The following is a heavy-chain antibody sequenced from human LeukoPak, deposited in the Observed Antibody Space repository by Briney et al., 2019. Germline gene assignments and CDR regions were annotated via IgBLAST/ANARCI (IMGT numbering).Heavy chain of an antibody. Sequence: PSETLSLTCTVSGGSIRSGDYSWSWIRQPPGKGLEWIGYIYYSGSTYYNPSLKSRVTISVDTSKNQFSLKLSSVTAADTAVYYCARSPDPLAAFDIWGQGTMVTVSS. CDR2: IYYSGST. CDR1: GGSIRSGDYS. J-gene: IGHJ3*02. CDR3: ARSPDPLAAFDI. V-gene: IGHV4-30-4*01.